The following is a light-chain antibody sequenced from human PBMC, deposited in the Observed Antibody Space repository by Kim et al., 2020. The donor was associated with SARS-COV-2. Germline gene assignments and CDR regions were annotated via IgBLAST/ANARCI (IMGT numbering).Light chain of an antibody. CDR3: QQYDSWPRT. CDR1: QSVSSN. CDR2: GAS. J-gene: IGKJ1*01. V-gene: IGKV3-15*01. Sequence: VSPGERATLACRASQSVSSNLVGYQQRPGQAPRLLIYGASTRATGIPARFSGSGAGTEFTLTISSLQSEDFVVYYCQQYDSWPRTFGQGTKVDIK.